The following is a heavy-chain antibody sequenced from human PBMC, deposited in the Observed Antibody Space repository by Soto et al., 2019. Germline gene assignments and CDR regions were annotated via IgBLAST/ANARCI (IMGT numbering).Heavy chain of an antibody. Sequence: AASVKVSCKASGGTFSSYSISWVRQAPGQGLEWMGGIIPIFGTANYAQKFQGRVTITADESTSTAYMELSSLRSEDTAVYYCARDSVVTSYYFDYWGQGTLVTVSS. CDR2: IIPIFGTA. V-gene: IGHV1-69*13. J-gene: IGHJ4*02. CDR1: GGTFSSYS. CDR3: ARDSVVTSYYFDY. D-gene: IGHD3-22*01.